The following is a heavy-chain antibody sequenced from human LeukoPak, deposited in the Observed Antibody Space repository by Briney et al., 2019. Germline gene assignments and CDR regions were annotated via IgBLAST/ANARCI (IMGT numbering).Heavy chain of an antibody. Sequence: GVSSISSSSSYIYYADSVKGRFTISRDNAKNSLYLQMNSLRAEDTAVYYCARVGGGGYNYEAFDIWGQGTMVTVSS. D-gene: IGHD5-24*01. V-gene: IGHV3-21*01. CDR2: ISSSSSYI. J-gene: IGHJ3*02. CDR3: ARVGGGGYNYEAFDI.